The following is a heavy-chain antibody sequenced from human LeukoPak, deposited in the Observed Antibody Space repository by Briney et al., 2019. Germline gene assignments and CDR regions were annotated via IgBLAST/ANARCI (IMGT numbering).Heavy chain of an antibody. Sequence: SVKVSCKASGGTFSRNAISWVRQAPGQGLERMGGIIPIFGTANYAENFQGRVTITTDEITSTAYMELRSLRSDDTAVYYCARVVIVVPAAPGSYYMDVWGKGTTVTVSS. CDR2: IIPIFGTA. CDR1: GGTFSRNA. CDR3: ARVVIVVPAAPGSYYMDV. J-gene: IGHJ6*03. V-gene: IGHV1-69*05. D-gene: IGHD2-2*01.